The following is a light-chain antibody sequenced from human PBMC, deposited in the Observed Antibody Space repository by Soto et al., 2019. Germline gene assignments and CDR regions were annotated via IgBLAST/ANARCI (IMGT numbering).Light chain of an antibody. Sequence: IVVTHSAATLSVSPGERATLSCRASQSVSSNLAWYQQKPGQAPRLLIYDASTRATGVPDRFSGSGSGTEFTLTISNLQSEDLAVYYCQPFHIWPPSTFGQGTKVDI. CDR3: QPFHIWPPST. J-gene: IGKJ1*01. CDR2: DAS. V-gene: IGKV3-15*01. CDR1: QSVSSN.